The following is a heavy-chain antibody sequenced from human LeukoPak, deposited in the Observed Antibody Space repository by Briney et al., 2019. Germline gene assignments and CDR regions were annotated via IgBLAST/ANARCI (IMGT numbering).Heavy chain of an antibody. V-gene: IGHV1-18*01. CDR3: ARVGGKALYSSSWYADY. CDR2: ISAYNGNT. D-gene: IGHD6-13*01. Sequence: GASVKVSCKASGYTFTSYGISWVRQAPGQGLEWMGWISAYNGNTNYAQKLQGRVTMTTDTSTSTAYMELRSLRSDDTAVYYCARVGGKALYSSSWYADYWGQGTLVTVSS. J-gene: IGHJ4*02. CDR1: GYTFTSYG.